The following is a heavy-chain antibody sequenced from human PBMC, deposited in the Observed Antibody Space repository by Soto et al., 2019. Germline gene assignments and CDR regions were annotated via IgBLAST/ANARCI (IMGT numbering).Heavy chain of an antibody. CDR3: TRASSLDFDF. CDR1: GFTFGDYA. Sequence: SLRLSFTTSGFTFGDYALSWVRQAPGKGLEWVGFIRRNAYGGTTDYAASVKGRFTISRDDSKSIAYLQMNRLRTEDTALYYCTRASSLDFDFWGQGTLVTVSS. J-gene: IGHJ4*02. V-gene: IGHV3-49*04. CDR2: IRRNAYGGTT. D-gene: IGHD3-16*01.